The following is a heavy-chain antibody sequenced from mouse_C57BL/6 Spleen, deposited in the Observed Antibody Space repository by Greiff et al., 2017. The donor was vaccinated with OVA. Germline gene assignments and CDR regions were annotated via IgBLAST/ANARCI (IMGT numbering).Heavy chain of an antibody. CDR3: ARAEEVYGSSFEDY. CDR2: IYPGDGDT. Sequence: QVQLQQSGPELVKPGASVKISCKASGYAFSSSWMNWVKQRPGKGLEWIGRIYPGDGDTNYNGKFKGKATLTADKSSSTAYMQLSSLTSEDSAVYFCARAEEVYGSSFEDYWGQGTTLTVSS. V-gene: IGHV1-82*01. J-gene: IGHJ2*01. CDR1: GYAFSSSW. D-gene: IGHD1-1*01.